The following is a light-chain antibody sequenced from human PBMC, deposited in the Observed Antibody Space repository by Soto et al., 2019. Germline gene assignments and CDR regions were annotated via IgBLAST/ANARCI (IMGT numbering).Light chain of an antibody. V-gene: IGKV3D-15*01. CDR1: QSVSSD. CDR3: QQHNNWPPYT. Sequence: EIVMTQSPATLSLSPGERATLSCRASQSVSSDLAWYQQKPGQAPRLLIFGASTRATGIPARFSGSGSGTEFTLTISSLQSEDLAVYYCQQHNNWPPYTFGQGTKLEIK. CDR2: GAS. J-gene: IGKJ2*01.